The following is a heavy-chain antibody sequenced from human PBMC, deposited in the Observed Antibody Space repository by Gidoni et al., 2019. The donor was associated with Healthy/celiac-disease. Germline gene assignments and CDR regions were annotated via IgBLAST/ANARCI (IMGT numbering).Heavy chain of an antibody. V-gene: IGHV3-53*01. CDR1: GLNVSSIY. Sequence: EVKLLGSRGSWIQTGGALRLSCYASGLNVSSIYMSWVRPAPGKGLEWVSVIYSGGSTYYADSVKGRFTISRDNSKNTLYLQMNSLRAEDTAVYYCARNLLGYDSSGYYYVSDYWGQGTLVTVSS. CDR2: IYSGGST. CDR3: ARNLLGYDSSGYYYVSDY. J-gene: IGHJ4*02. D-gene: IGHD3-22*01.